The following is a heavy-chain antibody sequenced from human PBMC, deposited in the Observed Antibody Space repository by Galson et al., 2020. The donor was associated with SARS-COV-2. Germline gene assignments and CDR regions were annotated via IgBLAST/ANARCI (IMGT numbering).Heavy chain of an antibody. CDR3: ARVTRDITMMVVVMTSVSCYFSR. CDR1: GGSFSDYY. D-gene: IGHD3-22*01. CDR2: VTHSGST. J-gene: IGHJ4*03. V-gene: IGHV4-34*01. Sequence: SQASETLSLTCAVYGGSFSDYYWSWIRQSPGRGLEWIGEVTHSGSTSYNPSLKSRVTISVDTSKNQYSLKMRSVTAADTAVYYCARVTRDITMMVVVMTSVSCYFSRWGQGTLVTLSS.